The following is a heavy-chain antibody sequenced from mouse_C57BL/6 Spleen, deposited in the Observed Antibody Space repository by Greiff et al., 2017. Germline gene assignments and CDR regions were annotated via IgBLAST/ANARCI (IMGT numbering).Heavy chain of an antibody. Sequence: QVQLQQPGAELVKPGASVKLSCKASGYTFTSYWMQWVKQRPGQGLEWIGEIDPSDSYTNYNQKFKGKATLTVDTSSSTAYMQLSSLTSEDSAVYYCARRGSIYAMDYWGQGTSVTVSS. CDR2: IDPSDSYT. J-gene: IGHJ4*01. CDR1: GYTFTSYW. D-gene: IGHD1-1*02. CDR3: ARRGSIYAMDY. V-gene: IGHV1-50*01.